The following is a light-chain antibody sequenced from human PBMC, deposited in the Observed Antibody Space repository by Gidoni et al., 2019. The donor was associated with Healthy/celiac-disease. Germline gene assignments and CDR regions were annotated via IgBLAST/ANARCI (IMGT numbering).Light chain of an antibody. CDR1: QSVSSN. CDR2: GAS. V-gene: IGKV3-15*01. CDR3: QQYNNWPYT. Sequence: EIVMTQSPATLSVAPGERATLSCRASQSVSSNLAWYQQKRGQAPRLLIYGASTRATGIPARFSGSWSGTEFILTISSLQSEDFAVYYCQQYNNWPYTFXQXTKLEIK. J-gene: IGKJ2*01.